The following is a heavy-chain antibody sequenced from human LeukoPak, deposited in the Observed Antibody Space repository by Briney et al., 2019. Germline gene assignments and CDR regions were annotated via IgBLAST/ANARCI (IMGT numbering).Heavy chain of an antibody. V-gene: IGHV4-61*01. J-gene: IGHJ5*02. Sequence: SETLSLTCTVSGGSVSSGSYYWSWIRQPPGKGLEWIGYIYYSGSTNYNPSLKSRVTISVDTSKNQFSLKLSSVTAADTAVYYCARDSRGDTNDDFWSGYPSRFDPWGQGTLVTVSS. CDR2: IYYSGST. CDR3: ARDSRGDTNDDFWSGYPSRFDP. CDR1: GGSVSSGSYY. D-gene: IGHD3-3*01.